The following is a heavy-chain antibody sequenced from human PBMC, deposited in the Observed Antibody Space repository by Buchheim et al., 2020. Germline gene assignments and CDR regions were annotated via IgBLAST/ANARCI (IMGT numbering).Heavy chain of an antibody. CDR2: INNDGSEK. V-gene: IGHV3-7*01. Sequence: EVQLVESGGDLVQPGGSLRLSCAASGFTFRNYWMSWVRQAPGKGLEWVANINNDGSEKHYVDSVKGRFTVSSDDAETSLYLQMKTLRAEDTAVYYCARDGDYFDYWGQGT. CDR3: ARDGDYFDY. J-gene: IGHJ4*02. CDR1: GFTFRNYW. D-gene: IGHD3-3*01.